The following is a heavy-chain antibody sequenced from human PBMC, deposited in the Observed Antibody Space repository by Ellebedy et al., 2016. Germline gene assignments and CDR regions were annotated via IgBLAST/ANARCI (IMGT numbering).Heavy chain of an antibody. CDR3: ASRSNWNEWVYFPLDY. D-gene: IGHD1-1*01. J-gene: IGHJ4*02. CDR1: GFSFTSYA. Sequence: ASVKVSCXASGFSFTSYAIHWVRQAPGQRLEWMGWINAANGNTRYSQKFQGRVSITKDTSASTAYMDLSSLKSEDTAVYYCASRSNWNEWVYFPLDYWGQGTLVTVSS. CDR2: INAANGNT. V-gene: IGHV1-3*01.